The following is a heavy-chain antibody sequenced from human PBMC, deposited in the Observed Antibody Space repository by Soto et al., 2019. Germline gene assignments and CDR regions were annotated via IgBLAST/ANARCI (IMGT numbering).Heavy chain of an antibody. CDR3: ARDRVESGYPEYFQH. Sequence: GGSLRLSCAASEFTFSSYAMSWVRQAPGKGLEWVSVISGSDDSTYYADSVKGRFTISRDNSKNTLYLQMNSLRAEDTAVYYCARDRVESGYPEYFQHWGQGTLVTVSS. CDR2: ISGSDDST. J-gene: IGHJ1*01. CDR1: EFTFSSYA. V-gene: IGHV3-23*01. D-gene: IGHD3-22*01.